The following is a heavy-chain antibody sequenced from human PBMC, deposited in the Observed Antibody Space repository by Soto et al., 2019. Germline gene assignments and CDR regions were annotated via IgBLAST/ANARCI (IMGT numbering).Heavy chain of an antibody. J-gene: IGHJ4*02. CDR3: ARTGYSYGRNFDY. D-gene: IGHD5-18*01. V-gene: IGHV5-51*01. CDR2: IYPGDSDT. CDR1: GYSFTSYW. Sequence: PGESLKISCKGSGYSFTSYWIGWVRQMPGKGLGWMGIIYPGDSDTRYSPSFQGQVTISADKSISTAYLQWSSLKASDTAMYYCARTGYSYGRNFDYWGQGTLVTVSS.